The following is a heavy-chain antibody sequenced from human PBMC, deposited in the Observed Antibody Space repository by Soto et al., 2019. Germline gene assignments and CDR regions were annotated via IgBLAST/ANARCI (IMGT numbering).Heavy chain of an antibody. J-gene: IGHJ4*02. CDR3: AKDTHSSGWTRFDF. Sequence: EKQLVESGGGLVQPGRSLRLSCAASGFTFDDYAMHWVRQAPGKGLEWVSGISWNSGNRGYSDSVRGRFTISRDNAKNSLYLQMNNLRPEDTALYFCAKDTHSSGWTRFDFWGQGTQVTVSS. CDR2: ISWNSGNR. V-gene: IGHV3-9*01. D-gene: IGHD6-19*01. CDR1: GFTFDDYA.